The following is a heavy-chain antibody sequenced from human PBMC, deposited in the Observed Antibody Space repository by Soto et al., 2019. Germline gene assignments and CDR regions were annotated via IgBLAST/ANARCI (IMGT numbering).Heavy chain of an antibody. CDR3: ANVGEGAAAVFDLDY. D-gene: IGHD3-16*01. CDR2: NSGSGGST. CDR1: GFTFSSYA. J-gene: IGHJ4*02. V-gene: IGHV3-23*01. Sequence: EVQLLESGGGLVQPGGSLRLSCAASGFTFSSYAMSWVRQAPGKGLEWVSANSGSGGSTYYADSVKGRFTISRDNSKNTRDRQMNSLRAEDTAVYYCANVGEGAAAVFDLDYWGQGTLVTVSA.